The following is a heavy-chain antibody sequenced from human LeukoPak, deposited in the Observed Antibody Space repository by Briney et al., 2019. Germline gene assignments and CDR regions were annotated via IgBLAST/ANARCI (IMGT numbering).Heavy chain of an antibody. D-gene: IGHD2-15*01. J-gene: IGHJ4*02. CDR2: ISSSSSTI. CDR3: ARAYCSGGNCYLIDY. V-gene: IGHV3-48*01. Sequence: PGGSLRLSCAASGFTFSSYSMNWVRQAPGKGLEWVSYISSSSSTIYYADSVKGQFTISRDNAKNSLYLQMNSLRAEDTAVYYCARAYCSGGNCYLIDYWGQGTLVTVSS. CDR1: GFTFSSYS.